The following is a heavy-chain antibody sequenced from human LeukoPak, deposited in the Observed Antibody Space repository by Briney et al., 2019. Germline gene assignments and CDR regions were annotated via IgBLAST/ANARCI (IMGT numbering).Heavy chain of an antibody. D-gene: IGHD3-10*01. Sequence: SVKVSCKASGGTFSSYAISWVRQAPGQGLEWMGGIIPIFGTANYAQKFQGRVTITADKSTSTAYMELSSLRSEDTAVYYCARVAGPYYHGSHDYFDYWGQGTLVTVSS. V-gene: IGHV1-69*06. CDR3: ARVAGPYYHGSHDYFDY. J-gene: IGHJ4*02. CDR1: GGTFSSYA. CDR2: IIPIFGTA.